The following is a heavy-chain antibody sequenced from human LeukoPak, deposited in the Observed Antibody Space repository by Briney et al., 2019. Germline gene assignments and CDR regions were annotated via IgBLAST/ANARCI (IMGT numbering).Heavy chain of an antibody. Sequence: ASVKVSCKTSGYTFTSHDINWVRQATGQGLEWMGWMNPNSGNSGYIQKFQGRIPMTRCTSIRTVYMELSSLESDDTAVYYCARGPYYDVLTDYSAYYFDSWGQGTLVTVSS. V-gene: IGHV1-8*01. CDR1: GYTFTSHD. CDR3: ARGPYYDVLTDYSAYYFDS. D-gene: IGHD3-9*01. J-gene: IGHJ4*02. CDR2: MNPNSGNS.